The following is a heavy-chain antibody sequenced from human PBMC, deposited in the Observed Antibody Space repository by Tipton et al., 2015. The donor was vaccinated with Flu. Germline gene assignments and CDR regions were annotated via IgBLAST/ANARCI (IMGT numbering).Heavy chain of an antibody. D-gene: IGHD5-18*01. CDR1: GGSISGYY. Sequence: LRLSCTVSGGSISGYYWSWIRQPAGKGLEWIGRIYSSGTTNYNPSFKGRVIMSVDTSNDQLSLKLSSVTAADTAVYYCARDRGYNYGSDSWGQGALVTVSS. CDR3: ARDRGYNYGSDS. CDR2: IYSSGTT. V-gene: IGHV4-4*07. J-gene: IGHJ5*01.